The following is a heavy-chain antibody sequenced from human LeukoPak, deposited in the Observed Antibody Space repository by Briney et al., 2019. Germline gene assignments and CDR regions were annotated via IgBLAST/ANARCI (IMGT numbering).Heavy chain of an antibody. J-gene: IGHJ4*02. CDR1: GFTFTSSA. V-gene: IGHV1-58*02. D-gene: IGHD2-2*02. CDR2: IVVGSGNT. Sequence: TSVKVSCKASGFTFTSSAMQWVRQARGPRLEWIGWIVVGSGNTNYAQKFQERVTITRDMSTSTSYMELSSLRSEDTAVYYCAAVGYCSSTSCYTYYWGQGTLVTVSS. CDR3: AAVGYCSSTSCYTYY.